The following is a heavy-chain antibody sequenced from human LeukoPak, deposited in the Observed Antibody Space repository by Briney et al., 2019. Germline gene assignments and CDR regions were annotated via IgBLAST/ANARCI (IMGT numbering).Heavy chain of an antibody. D-gene: IGHD6-19*01. CDR1: GFTFSTYA. CDR2: ISYDRSDK. CDR3: AREQDSSGLDY. J-gene: IGHJ4*02. Sequence: GGSLRLSCAASGFTFSTYAMHWVRQAPGKGLEWVAFISYDRSDKYYADSVKGRFTISRDNSKNTLYVQMNSLRAEDTAVYYCAREQDSSGLDYWGQGTLVTVSS. V-gene: IGHV3-30-3*01.